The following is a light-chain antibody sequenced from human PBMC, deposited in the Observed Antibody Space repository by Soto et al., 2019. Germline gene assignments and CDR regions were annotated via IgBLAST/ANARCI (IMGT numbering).Light chain of an antibody. V-gene: IGLV1-40*01. CDR2: TNS. J-gene: IGLJ1*01. Sequence: PLITQPHTVSEAPGQGFTISCTGRSSNIGAGYDVHWYQQLPGIAPKPLIYTNSNRPSGVPDRISGSKSGTSAPLAITGLQAEDEADYYCQFFDGSLSGIVFGTGTKVTVL. CDR1: SSNIGAGYD. CDR3: QFFDGSLSGIV.